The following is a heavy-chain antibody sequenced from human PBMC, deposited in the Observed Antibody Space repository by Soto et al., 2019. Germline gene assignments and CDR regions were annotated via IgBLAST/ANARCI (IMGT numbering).Heavy chain of an antibody. J-gene: IGHJ6*02. Sequence: EASVKVSCKASGYTFYSHSISWVRQAPGQGLERMGRISADNGNTKYAQKFRGRVTMTTDTSTSTVYMELRNLRSDDTAVYYCARCIQQDYYYGMDVWGQGTTVTVSS. V-gene: IGHV1-18*01. CDR2: ISADNGNT. CDR3: ARCIQQDYYYGMDV. CDR1: GYTFYSHS. D-gene: IGHD5-18*01.